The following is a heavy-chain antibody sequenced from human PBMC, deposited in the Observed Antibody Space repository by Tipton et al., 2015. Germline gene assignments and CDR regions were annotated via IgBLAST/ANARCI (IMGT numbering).Heavy chain of an antibody. D-gene: IGHD2-2*01. J-gene: IGHJ3*02. Sequence: QLVQSGAEVKKSGESLIISCKASGYSFTTYWIGWVRQMPGKGLEYMGIIHPGDSDTRYRPSFQGQVTFSADKSINTAYLQWSSLRTSDTAIYYCARSSPRVVVPATADGVCDIWGQGTLVTVSS. V-gene: IGHV5-51*01. CDR3: ARSSPRVVVPATADGVCDI. CDR2: IHPGDSDT. CDR1: GYSFTTYW.